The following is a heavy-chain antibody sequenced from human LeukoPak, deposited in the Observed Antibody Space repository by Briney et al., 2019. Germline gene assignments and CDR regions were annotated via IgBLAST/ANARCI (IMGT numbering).Heavy chain of an antibody. CDR2: VDLQGST. V-gene: IGHV4-4*02. Sequence: SETLSLTCGVSGGSISNTNWWTWVRQPPGKGLEWIGEVDLQGSTNYNPSLKSRVAISVDKSENHISLELTSVTAAGTAVYYCAREGGPYRPLDYSGQGTLVTVAS. CDR1: GGSISNTNW. J-gene: IGHJ4*02. CDR3: AREGGPYRPLDY.